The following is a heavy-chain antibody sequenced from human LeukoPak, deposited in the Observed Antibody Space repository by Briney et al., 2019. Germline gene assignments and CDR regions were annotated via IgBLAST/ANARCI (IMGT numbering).Heavy chain of an antibody. J-gene: IGHJ6*03. D-gene: IGHD5-24*01. V-gene: IGHV5-51*03. CDR3: ARAQLPSDRYYYYCYMDV. CDR1: GYSFTSYW. Sequence: PGESLKISCKGSGYSFTSYWIGWVRQMPGKGLEWMGIIYPGDSDTRYSPSFQGQVTISADKSISTAYLQWSSLKASDTAMYYCARAQLPSDRYYYYCYMDVWGKGITVTVSS. CDR2: IYPGDSDT.